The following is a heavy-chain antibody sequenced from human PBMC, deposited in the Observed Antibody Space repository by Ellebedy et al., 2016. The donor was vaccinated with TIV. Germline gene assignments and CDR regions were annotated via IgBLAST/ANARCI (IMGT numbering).Heavy chain of an antibody. CDR2: ISGYTGTT. CDR3: ARDRYIKRIAWFNP. CDR1: GYTFTSYG. Sequence: AASVKVSCKASGYTFTSYGISWVRQAPVQGLEWLGCISGYTGTTNNAQKLQGRVTMTTDTSTSTAYMELRSLRSDDTAVYYCARDRYIKRIAWFNPWGQGTLVTVSS. J-gene: IGHJ5*02. V-gene: IGHV1-18*04. D-gene: IGHD2-2*02.